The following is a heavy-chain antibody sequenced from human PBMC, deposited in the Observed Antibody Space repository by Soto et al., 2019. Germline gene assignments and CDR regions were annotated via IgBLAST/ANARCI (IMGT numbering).Heavy chain of an antibody. D-gene: IGHD6-19*01. V-gene: IGHV4-34*01. Sequence: SETLSLTCTVSGGSITSSYWNWIRHPPGKALEWIGEFNHSGDTNYNPSLKSRVTISVDTSKNQLFLNLSSVTAADTAMYYCARHHVRGRTIAGAAEFWGQGTLVTVSS. J-gene: IGHJ4*02. CDR2: FNHSGDT. CDR3: ARHHVRGRTIAGAAEF. CDR1: GGSITSSY.